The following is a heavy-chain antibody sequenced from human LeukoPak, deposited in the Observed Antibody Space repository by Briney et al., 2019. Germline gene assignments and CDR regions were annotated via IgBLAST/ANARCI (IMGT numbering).Heavy chain of an antibody. Sequence: PSKTLSLTCTVSGGSISSSSYYWGWIRQPPGKGLEWIGSIYYSGSTYYNPSLKSRVTISVDTSKNQFSLKLTSVTAADTALYYCARGGGYKGNWFDPWAQGTLVTVSS. J-gene: IGHJ5*02. CDR1: GGSISSSSYY. CDR3: ARGGGYKGNWFDP. V-gene: IGHV4-39*07. CDR2: IYYSGST. D-gene: IGHD5-24*01.